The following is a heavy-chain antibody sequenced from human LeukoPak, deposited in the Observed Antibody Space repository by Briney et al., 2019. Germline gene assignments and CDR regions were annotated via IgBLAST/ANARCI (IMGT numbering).Heavy chain of an antibody. CDR3: TTQNNAYFDC. V-gene: IGHV3-15*01. Sequence: GGSLRLSCAASGFTFSNAWMTWVRQAPGKGLEWVGRIKSKADGGTTDYAAPVKGGFTVSRDDSKNTLYLQMNILTTEDTAVYFCTTQNNAYFDCRGRGTLVTVSS. D-gene: IGHD1/OR15-1a*01. CDR1: GFTFSNAW. CDR2: IKSKADGGTT. J-gene: IGHJ4*02.